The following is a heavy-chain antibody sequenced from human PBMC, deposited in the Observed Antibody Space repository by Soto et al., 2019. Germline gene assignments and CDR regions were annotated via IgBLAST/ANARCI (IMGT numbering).Heavy chain of an antibody. CDR1: GFTFSSYA. V-gene: IGHV3-23*01. Sequence: GGSLRLSCAASGFTFSSYAMSWVRQAPGKGLEWVSAISGSGGSTYYADSVKGRFTISRDNSKNTLYLQMNSLRAEDTAVYYCLYYYDSSGYYYYYGMDVWGQGTTVTVSS. CDR2: ISGSGGST. D-gene: IGHD3-22*01. CDR3: LYYYDSSGYYYYYGMDV. J-gene: IGHJ6*02.